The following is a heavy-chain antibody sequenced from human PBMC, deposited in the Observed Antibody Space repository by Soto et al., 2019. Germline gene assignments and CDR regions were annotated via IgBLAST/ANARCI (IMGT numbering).Heavy chain of an antibody. D-gene: IGHD5-18*01. Sequence: SETLSLTCTVSGGSVSSGSYYRSWIRQPPGKGLEWIGYIYYSGSTNYNPSLKSRVTISVDTSKNQFSLKLSSVTAADTAVYYCARARYPPAMGNNWFDPWGQGTLVTVSS. J-gene: IGHJ5*02. CDR2: IYYSGST. CDR1: GGSVSSGSYY. CDR3: ARARYPPAMGNNWFDP. V-gene: IGHV4-61*01.